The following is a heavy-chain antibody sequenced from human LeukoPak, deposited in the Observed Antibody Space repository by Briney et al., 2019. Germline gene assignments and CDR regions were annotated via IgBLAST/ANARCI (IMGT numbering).Heavy chain of an antibody. CDR1: GFTFSSYA. Sequence: PGGSLRLSCAASGFTFSSYAMHWVREAPGKGLEWVAVISYDGSNKYSADSVKGRVTISRDNSKNTLYLQMNRLRAEDTAVYYCARSEGYGSYYFDYWGQGTLVTVSS. D-gene: IGHD3-10*01. V-gene: IGHV3-30-3*01. CDR3: ARSEGYGSYYFDY. CDR2: ISYDGSNK. J-gene: IGHJ4*02.